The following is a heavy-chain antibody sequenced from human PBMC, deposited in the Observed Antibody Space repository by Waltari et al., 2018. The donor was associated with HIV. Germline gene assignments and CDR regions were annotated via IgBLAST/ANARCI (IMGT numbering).Heavy chain of an antibody. Sequence: QVQLQESGPGLVKPSETLSLTCTVSGGSIDYYYWSWIRPPPGKGLEWIGYIYYSGSTNYNPSLKSRVTMSVDTSKNQFSLNLSSVTAADTAVYYCARQGCTSTSCQRRGGMDVWGQGTSVSVSS. CDR1: GGSIDYYY. V-gene: IGHV4-59*08. D-gene: IGHD2-2*01. J-gene: IGHJ6*02. CDR3: ARQGCTSTSCQRRGGMDV. CDR2: IYYSGST.